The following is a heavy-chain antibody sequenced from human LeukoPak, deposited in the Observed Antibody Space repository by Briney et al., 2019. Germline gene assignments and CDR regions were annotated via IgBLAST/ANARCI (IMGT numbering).Heavy chain of an antibody. V-gene: IGHV3-74*01. CDR1: GFTFNSYW. CDR3: ARDCSSTSCYRWGLDP. Sequence: GGSLRLSCAASGFTFNSYWMHWVRQAPGKGLVWVSRINNDGSSTNYADSVKGRFTISRDNAKNTLYLQMNSLRAEDTVVYYCARDCSSTSCYRWGLDPWGQGTLVTVSS. CDR2: INNDGSST. J-gene: IGHJ5*02. D-gene: IGHD2-2*01.